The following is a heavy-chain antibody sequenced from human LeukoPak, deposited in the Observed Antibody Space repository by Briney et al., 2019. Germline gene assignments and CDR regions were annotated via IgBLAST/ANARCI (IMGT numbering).Heavy chain of an antibody. CDR2: ISSSSSTI. Sequence: GGSLRLSCAASGFTFSSYSMNWVRQAPGKGLEWVSYISSSSSTIYYADSVEGRFTISRDNAKNSLYLQMNSLRAEDTAVYYCARDREVDLLDYGDLIGQYFQHWGQGTLVTVSS. CDR3: ARDREVDLLDYGDLIGQYFQH. CDR1: GFTFSSYS. J-gene: IGHJ1*01. D-gene: IGHD4-17*01. V-gene: IGHV3-48*01.